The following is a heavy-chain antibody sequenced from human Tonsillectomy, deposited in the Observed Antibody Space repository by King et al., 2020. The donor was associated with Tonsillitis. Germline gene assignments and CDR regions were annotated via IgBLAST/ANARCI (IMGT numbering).Heavy chain of an antibody. J-gene: IGHJ4*02. CDR3: ARDISESLNDCSGDCYSH. CDR1: GFTFSSYS. D-gene: IGHD2-21*02. Sequence: VQLVESGGGLVQPGGSLRLSCAASGFTFSSYSMNWVRQAPGKGLEWVSYISSSGTTKYYADSVKGRFTISRDNAKSSLYLQMNSLRDEDTSVYYCARDISESLNDCSGDCYSHWGQGTLVTVSS. V-gene: IGHV3-48*02. CDR2: ISSSGTTK.